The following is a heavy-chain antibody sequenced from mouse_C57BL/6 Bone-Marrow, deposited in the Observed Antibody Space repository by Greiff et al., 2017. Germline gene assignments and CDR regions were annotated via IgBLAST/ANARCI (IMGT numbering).Heavy chain of an antibody. V-gene: IGHV1-81*01. J-gene: IGHJ3*01. Sequence: QVQLQQSGAELARPGASVKLSCKASGYTFTSYGISWVKQRTGQGLEWIGEIYPRSGNTYYNEKFKGKATLTADKSSSTAYMELRSLPSEDSAVYFCARRGDLLLRSPGFAYWGQGTLVTVSA. D-gene: IGHD1-1*01. CDR3: ARRGDLLLRSPGFAY. CDR1: GYTFTSYG. CDR2: IYPRSGNT.